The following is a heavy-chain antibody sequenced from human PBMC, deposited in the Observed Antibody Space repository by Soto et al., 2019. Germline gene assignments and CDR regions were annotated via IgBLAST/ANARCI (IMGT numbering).Heavy chain of an antibody. CDR1: GGSIRSTNW. CDR3: ARDLDRYCSVTSCHAMDV. J-gene: IGHJ6*02. V-gene: IGHV4-4*02. CDR2: VYHNGTS. Sequence: SETLSLTCVVSGGSIRSTNWWAWVRQTPGKGLEWIGEVYHNGTSNYNPSLKGRATISVDRSKDQVSLRLNSVIDADTAVYYCARDLDRYCSVTSCHAMDVWGQGTPVTVSS. D-gene: IGHD2-15*01.